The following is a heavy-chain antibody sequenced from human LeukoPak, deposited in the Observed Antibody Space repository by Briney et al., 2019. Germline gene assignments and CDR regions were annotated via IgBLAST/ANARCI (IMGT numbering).Heavy chain of an antibody. CDR1: GVTFSSYA. D-gene: IGHD2-15*01. J-gene: IGHJ4*02. V-gene: IGHV3-23*01. CDR3: AKAAVVAATRVNYYFDY. CDR2: ISGSGGST. Sequence: GGSLRLSCAASGVTFSSYAMSWVRQAAGKGVEWVSAISGSGGSTYYADSVKGRCTISRDNSKTTLYLQMNSLRAEDTAVYYCAKAAVVAATRVNYYFDYWGQGTLVTVSS.